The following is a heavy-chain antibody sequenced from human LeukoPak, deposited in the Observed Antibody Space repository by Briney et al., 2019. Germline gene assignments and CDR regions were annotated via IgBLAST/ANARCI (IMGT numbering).Heavy chain of an antibody. D-gene: IGHD3-22*01. CDR1: GFTFSSYA. V-gene: IGHV3-30-3*01. Sequence: PGGSLRLSCAASGFTFSSYAMHWIRQAPGKGLEWVAVISYDGSNKYYADSVKGRFTISRDNSKNTLYLQMNSLRAEDTAVYYCARHYYDSSGSHAFDIWGQGTMATVSS. J-gene: IGHJ3*02. CDR2: ISYDGSNK. CDR3: ARHYYDSSGSHAFDI.